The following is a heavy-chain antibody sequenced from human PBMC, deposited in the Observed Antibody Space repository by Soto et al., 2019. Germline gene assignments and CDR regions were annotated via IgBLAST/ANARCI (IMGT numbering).Heavy chain of an antibody. V-gene: IGHV1-3*01. CDR1: GYTFTSYA. CDR3: ARELSPDCSSSSCYMGRYYGMDV. Sequence: ASVKVSCKASGYTFTSYAMHWVRQAPGQRLEWMGWVNAGNGNTKYSQKFQGRVTITRDTSASTAYMELSSLRSEDTAVYYCARELSPDCSSSSCYMGRYYGMDVWAQGTTVTVSS. CDR2: VNAGNGNT. D-gene: IGHD2-2*02. J-gene: IGHJ6*02.